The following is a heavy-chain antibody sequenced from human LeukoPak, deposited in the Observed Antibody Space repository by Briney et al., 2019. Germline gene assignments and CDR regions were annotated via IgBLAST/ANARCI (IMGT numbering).Heavy chain of an antibody. J-gene: IGHJ6*03. V-gene: IGHV3-9*01. CDR1: GFTFDDFA. CDR3: ARGASYYDFWSGYPNLYYMDV. Sequence: PGGSLRLSCAASGFTFDDFAMHWVRQVPGKGLEWVSGISWNSDIIDYADSVKGRFTISRDNAKNSLYLQMNSLRAEDTAVYYCARGASYYDFWSGYPNLYYMDVWGKGTTVTVSS. D-gene: IGHD3-3*01. CDR2: ISWNSDII.